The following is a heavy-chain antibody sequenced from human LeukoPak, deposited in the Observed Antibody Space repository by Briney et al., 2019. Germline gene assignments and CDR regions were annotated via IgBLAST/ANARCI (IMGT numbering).Heavy chain of an antibody. CDR3: AKDYDFWSGFLNYFDY. J-gene: IGHJ4*02. D-gene: IGHD3-3*01. CDR1: GFSFKSYA. Sequence: GGSLRLSCRASGFSFKSYAMHWVRQAPGKGLEWLAFILHDGSKTYHADSINGRFTISRDNSKNTLYLQMNSLRAEDTAVYYCAKDYDFWSGFLNYFDYWGQGTLVTVSS. CDR2: ILHDGSKT. V-gene: IGHV3-30*18.